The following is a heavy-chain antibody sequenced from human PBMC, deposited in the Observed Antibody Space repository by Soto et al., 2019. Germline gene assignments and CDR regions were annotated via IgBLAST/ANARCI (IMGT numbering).Heavy chain of an antibody. D-gene: IGHD5-12*01. CDR3: ARLNSGYDNYYYYYMNV. Sequence: ASVKVSCKASGYTFTSYYMHWVRQAPGQGLEWMGIINPSGGSTSYAQKFQGRVTMTRDTSTSTVYMELRSLRSEDTAVYYCARLNSGYDNYYYYYMNVWGKGTTVTVSS. CDR1: GYTFTSYY. V-gene: IGHV1-46*03. CDR2: INPSGGST. J-gene: IGHJ6*03.